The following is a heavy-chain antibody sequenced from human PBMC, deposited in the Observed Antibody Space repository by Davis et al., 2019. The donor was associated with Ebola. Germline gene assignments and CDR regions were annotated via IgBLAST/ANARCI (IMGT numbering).Heavy chain of an antibody. D-gene: IGHD1-26*01. CDR2: ITSSSDYI. V-gene: IGHV3-21*01. J-gene: IGHJ4*02. CDR1: GFTFSTYS. CDR3: ARASSGSYYLDN. Sequence: GESLKISCAASGFTFSTYSMSWVRQAPGKGLEWVASITSSSDYIYYADSVKGRFTISRDNAKNMLFLEMNSLRVEDTALYYCARASSGSYYLDNWGQGALVTVSS.